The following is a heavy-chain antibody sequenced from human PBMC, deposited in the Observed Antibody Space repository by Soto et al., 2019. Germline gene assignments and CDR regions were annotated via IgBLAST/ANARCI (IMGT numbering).Heavy chain of an antibody. D-gene: IGHD2-15*01. CDR3: ATRIVVVVAATGVIDY. CDR2: ISGSGGST. V-gene: IGHV3-23*01. Sequence: GGSLRLSCAASGFTFSSYAMSWVRQAPGKGLEWVSAISGSGGSTYYADSVKGRFTISRDNSKNTLYLQMNSLRAEDTAVYYCATRIVVVVAATGVIDYWGQGTLVTVSS. J-gene: IGHJ4*02. CDR1: GFTFSSYA.